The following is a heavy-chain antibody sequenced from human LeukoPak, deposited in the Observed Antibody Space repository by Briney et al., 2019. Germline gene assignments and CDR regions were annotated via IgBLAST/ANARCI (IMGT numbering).Heavy chain of an antibody. J-gene: IGHJ4*02. CDR1: GFTFSSYG. V-gene: IGHV3-30*18. Sequence: GGSLRLSCAASGFTFSSYGMHWVRQAPGKGLEWVAVISYDGSNKYYADSVKGRFTISRDNSKNTLYLQMNSLRAEDTAVYYCAKDSGGIAAAGTYFDYWGQGTLVTVSS. CDR3: AKDSGGIAAAGTYFDY. D-gene: IGHD6-13*01. CDR2: ISYDGSNK.